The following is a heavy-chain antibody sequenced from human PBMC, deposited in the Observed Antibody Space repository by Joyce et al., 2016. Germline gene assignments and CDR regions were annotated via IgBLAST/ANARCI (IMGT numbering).Heavy chain of an antibody. Sequence: EVQLVESGGGLVQPGGSLKLFCAVSGFTLSGSSVHWVRQAYGKGLGWDGRIRSKANGEAKAYAASVKGRFSISRDDSKNTAYLQMNSLKTEDTAVYYCSNYDLWSGYSPSRDVWGQGSTVTVSS. V-gene: IGHV3-73*01. J-gene: IGHJ6*02. D-gene: IGHD3-3*01. CDR2: IRSKANGEAK. CDR3: SNYDLWSGYSPSRDV. CDR1: GFTLSGSS.